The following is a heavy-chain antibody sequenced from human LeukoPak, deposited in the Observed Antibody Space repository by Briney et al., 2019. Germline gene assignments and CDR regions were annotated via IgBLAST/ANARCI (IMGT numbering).Heavy chain of an antibody. CDR1: GFTFSSNC. V-gene: IGHV3-53*01. D-gene: IGHD2/OR15-2a*01. Sequence: GGSPRLSCAVSGFTFSSNCMAWVRQAPGKGLEWVSVIYAGGNTYYADSVKGRFTISRDNSKNTLYLQMSSLGVEDTAVYYCARDTTAYFDCWGQGTLVTVSS. CDR3: ARDTTAYFDC. J-gene: IGHJ4*02. CDR2: IYAGGNT.